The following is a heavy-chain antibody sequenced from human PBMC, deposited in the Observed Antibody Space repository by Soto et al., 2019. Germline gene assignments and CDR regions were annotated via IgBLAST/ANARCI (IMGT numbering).Heavy chain of an antibody. D-gene: IGHD1-26*01. CDR1: GFAFKYAR. CDR3: TTDWGGGTHYARAFDV. V-gene: IGHV3-15*01. J-gene: IGHJ3*01. CDR2: IRSNIDGATT. Sequence: EVLLVESGGGLVKPGGSLRLSCAASGFAFKYARMTWVRQAPGKGLEWVGHIRSNIDGATTAYAAPVKGRFTISRDESKNTVDLQMNSLITEDTAVYYCTTDWGGGTHYARAFDVWGQGTMVTVSS.